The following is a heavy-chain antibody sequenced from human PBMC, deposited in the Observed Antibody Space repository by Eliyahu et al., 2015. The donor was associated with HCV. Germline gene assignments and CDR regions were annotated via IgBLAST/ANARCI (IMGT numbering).Heavy chain of an antibody. Sequence: QVQLQESGPGLVKPSETLSXMCTVSGGSISFYYWSWIRQPPGKGLEWIGYRCYSGSTNYNPSLKGRVTISVDASKNQFSLNLSSVTAADTAVYYCARARSDTSIDYWGQGTLVTVSS. CDR1: GGSISFYY. CDR2: RCYSGST. D-gene: IGHD3-22*01. V-gene: IGHV4-59*01. J-gene: IGHJ4*02. CDR3: ARARSDTSIDY.